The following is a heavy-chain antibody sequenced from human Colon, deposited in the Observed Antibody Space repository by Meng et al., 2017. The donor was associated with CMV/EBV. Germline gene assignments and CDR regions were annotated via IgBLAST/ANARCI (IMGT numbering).Heavy chain of an antibody. Sequence: QVQLVQSGAEGKKPGASVKVSCKASGYTFTGYFMYWVRQAPGQGLEWMGSINPNSGGTNYAQKFQGRVTMTRDTSINTAYMELSRLRSDDTAVYYCATVSGGDFDYWGQGTLVTVSS. D-gene: IGHD1-26*01. CDR3: ATVSGGDFDY. V-gene: IGHV1-2*02. J-gene: IGHJ4*02. CDR1: GYTFTGYF. CDR2: INPNSGGT.